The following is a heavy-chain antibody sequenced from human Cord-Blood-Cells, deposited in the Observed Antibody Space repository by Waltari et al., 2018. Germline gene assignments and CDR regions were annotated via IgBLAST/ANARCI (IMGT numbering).Heavy chain of an antibody. V-gene: IGHV1-18*01. CDR3: ARGPAVVPAASHAFDI. CDR2: IDTYNGNT. D-gene: IGHD2-2*01. CDR1: GYTFTSYG. Sequence: QVQLVQSGAEVKKPGASVKVSCKASGYTFTSYGISWVRQAPGPGLEWMGWIDTYNGNTTNAQSHQGSVPKTTAASTSSAYMELRSLRSDDTAVYYCARGPAVVPAASHAFDIWGQGTIVTVSS. J-gene: IGHJ3*02.